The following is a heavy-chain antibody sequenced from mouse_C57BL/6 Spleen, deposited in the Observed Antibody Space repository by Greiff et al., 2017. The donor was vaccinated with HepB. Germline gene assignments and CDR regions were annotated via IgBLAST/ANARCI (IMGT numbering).Heavy chain of an antibody. J-gene: IGHJ2*01. CDR1: GFTFSSYG. D-gene: IGHD1-1*01. CDR3: SRPTTVVAAYYFDY. Sequence: EVKLMESGGDLVKPGGSLKLSCAASGFTFSSYGMPWVRQTPDKRLEWVATISSGGSDTYYPDSVKGRVTISRDNAKNTRYLQMSSLKSEDTAMYYCSRPTTVVAAYYFDYWGQGTTLTVSS. V-gene: IGHV5-6*01. CDR2: ISSGGSDT.